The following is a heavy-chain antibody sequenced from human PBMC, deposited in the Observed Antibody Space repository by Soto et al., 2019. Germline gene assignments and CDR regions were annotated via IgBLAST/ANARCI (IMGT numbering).Heavy chain of an antibody. D-gene: IGHD2-15*01. CDR3: AGGEMVVAAYGLDV. CDR2: ISSSSTYI. Sequence: EVQLVESGGGLVKPGGSLRLSCAASGFTFSNYNMNWVRQAPGKGLEWVSSISSSSTYIYYGDSVKGRFTSSRDNAKNPLYLQMNSLRAEDTAVYYCAGGEMVVAAYGLDVWGQGTTVTVSS. V-gene: IGHV3-21*01. J-gene: IGHJ6*02. CDR1: GFTFSNYN.